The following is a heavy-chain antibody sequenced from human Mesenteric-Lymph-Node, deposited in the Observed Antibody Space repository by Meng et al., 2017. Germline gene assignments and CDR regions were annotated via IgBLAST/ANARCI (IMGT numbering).Heavy chain of an antibody. V-gene: IGHV3-23*01. D-gene: IGHD3-22*01. J-gene: IGHJ4*02. CDR3: ATGVDDSRYYFDY. Sequence: GGSLRLSCAASGFSFSYYGMSWVRRAPGKGLEGVSGFSGSSGNTYYADSVKGRFIISRDNSKNTLYLQMNSLRAEDTAVYYCATGVDDSRYYFDYWGQGTLVTVSS. CDR1: GFSFSYYG. CDR2: FSGSSGNT.